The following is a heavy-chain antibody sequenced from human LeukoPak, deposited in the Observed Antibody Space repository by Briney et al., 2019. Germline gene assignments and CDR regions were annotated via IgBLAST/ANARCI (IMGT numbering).Heavy chain of an antibody. CDR1: GGSISSYY. CDR2: INHSGST. V-gene: IGHV4-34*01. CDR3: ARVLEGSSGQHWYFDL. J-gene: IGHJ2*01. Sequence: SETLSLTCIVSGGSISSYYWSWIRQPPGKGLEWIGEINHSGSTNYNPSLKGRVTISVDTSKNQFSLRLSSVTAADTAVYYCARVLEGSSGQHWYFDLWGRGTLVTVSS. D-gene: IGHD6-19*01.